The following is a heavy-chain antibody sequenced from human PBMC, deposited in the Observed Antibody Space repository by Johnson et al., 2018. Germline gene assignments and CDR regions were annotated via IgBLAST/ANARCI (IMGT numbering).Heavy chain of an antibody. V-gene: IGHV3-21*01. Sequence: VQLVQSGGGLVKPGGSLRLSCAASGFTFSSYSMNWVRQAPGKGLEWVSCISWNSGSIGYADSVKGRFTISRDNSKNTLYLQMNSLRAEDTAVYYCAKGPVKWELLRVGYFQHWGQGTLVTVSS. CDR1: GFTFSSYS. J-gene: IGHJ1*01. CDR2: ISWNSGSI. D-gene: IGHD1-26*01. CDR3: AKGPVKWELLRVGYFQH.